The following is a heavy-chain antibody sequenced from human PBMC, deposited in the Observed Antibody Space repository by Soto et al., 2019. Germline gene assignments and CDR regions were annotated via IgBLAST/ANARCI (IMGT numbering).Heavy chain of an antibody. CDR3: ASVSHWDIVVVPAYPGMDV. CDR2: ISAYNGNT. D-gene: IGHD2-2*01. V-gene: IGHV1-18*01. J-gene: IGHJ6*02. CDR1: GYTFTSYG. Sequence: GASVKVSCKASGYTFTSYGTSWVRQAPGQGLEWMGWISAYNGNTNYAQKLQGRVTMTTDTSTSTAYMELRSLRSDDTAVYYCASVSHWDIVVVPAYPGMDVWGQGTTVTVPS.